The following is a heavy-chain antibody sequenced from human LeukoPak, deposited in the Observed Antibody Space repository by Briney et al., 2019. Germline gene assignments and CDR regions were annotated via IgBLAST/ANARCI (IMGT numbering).Heavy chain of an antibody. CDR3: ARFGGYSYGYYYYYGMDV. D-gene: IGHD5-18*01. CDR1: GGSFSGYY. J-gene: IGHJ6*02. Sequence: SETLSLTCAVYGGSFSGYYWSWIRQPPGKGLEWIGEINHSGSTNYNPSLKSRVTISVDTSKNQFSLKLSSVTAADTAVYYCARFGGYSYGYYYYYGMDVWGQGTTVTVSS. CDR2: INHSGST. V-gene: IGHV4-34*01.